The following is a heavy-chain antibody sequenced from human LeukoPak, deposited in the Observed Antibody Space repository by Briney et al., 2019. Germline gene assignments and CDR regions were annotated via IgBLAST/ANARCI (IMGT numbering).Heavy chain of an antibody. J-gene: IGHJ4*02. V-gene: IGHV1-8*01. D-gene: IGHD3-9*01. CDR3: AREASVLRYFDWLSY. Sequence: RASVKVSCKASGYTFTSYDINWVRQATGQGLEWMGWMNPNSGNTGYAQKFQGRVTMTRNTSISTAYMELSSLSSEDTAVYYCAREASVLRYFDWLSYWGQGTLVTVSS. CDR1: GYTFTSYD. CDR2: MNPNSGNT.